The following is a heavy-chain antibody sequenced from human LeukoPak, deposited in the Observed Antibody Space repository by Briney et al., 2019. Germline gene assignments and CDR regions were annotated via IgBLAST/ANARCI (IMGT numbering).Heavy chain of an antibody. CDR3: ATNIPTPTTSPPLGY. CDR2: VDYSGRT. J-gene: IGHJ4*02. CDR1: GVSTNTYY. Sequence: SETLSLTCTVSGVSTNTYYYWGWIRQPPGKGLEWIGYVDYSGRTKYSPSLKSRVTISVATSKFQFSLDLSSVTAADTAVYYCATNIPTPTTSPPLGYWGQGTLVTVSS. V-gene: IGHV4-59*08. D-gene: IGHD1-26*01.